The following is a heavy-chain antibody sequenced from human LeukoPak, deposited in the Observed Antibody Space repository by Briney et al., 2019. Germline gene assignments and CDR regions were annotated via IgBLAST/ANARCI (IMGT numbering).Heavy chain of an antibody. Sequence: GRSLRLSCAASGFTFSSYAMYWVRQAPGKGLEWVAVISYDGSNKYYADSVKGRFTISRDNSKNTLYLQMNSLRAEDTAVYYCARDRGYSSGWSRRYFDYWGQGTLVTVSS. V-gene: IGHV3-30-3*01. D-gene: IGHD6-19*01. CDR3: ARDRGYSSGWSRRYFDY. CDR2: ISYDGSNK. J-gene: IGHJ4*02. CDR1: GFTFSSYA.